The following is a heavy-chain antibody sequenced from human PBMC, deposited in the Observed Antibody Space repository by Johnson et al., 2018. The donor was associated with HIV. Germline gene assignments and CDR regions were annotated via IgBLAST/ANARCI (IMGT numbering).Heavy chain of an antibody. Sequence: VQLVESGGGVVRPGGSLRLSCAASGFTFDDYGMSWVRQAPGKGLEWVSGINWNGGSIGYADSVKGRFTISRDNAKNSLYLQMNSLRGEDTAVYYCAKDRNWGRLFDGFDIWGRGTMVTVSS. CDR2: INWNGGSI. CDR3: AKDRNWGRLFDGFDI. J-gene: IGHJ3*02. V-gene: IGHV3-20*04. CDR1: GFTFDDYG. D-gene: IGHD7-27*01.